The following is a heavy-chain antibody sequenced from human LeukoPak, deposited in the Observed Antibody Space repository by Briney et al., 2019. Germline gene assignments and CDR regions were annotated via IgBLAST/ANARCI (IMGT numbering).Heavy chain of an antibody. J-gene: IGHJ4*02. CDR1: GGSISSYY. D-gene: IGHD1-26*01. Sequence: SKTLSLTCTAPGGSISSYYWSWFRQPPGKGLEWIGYIYTSGSTNYNPSLKSRVTISVDTSKNQFSLKLSSVTAADTAVYYCARGDGKSGSYYYFDYWGQGTLVIVSS. CDR2: IYTSGST. V-gene: IGHV4-4*09. CDR3: ARGDGKSGSYYYFDY.